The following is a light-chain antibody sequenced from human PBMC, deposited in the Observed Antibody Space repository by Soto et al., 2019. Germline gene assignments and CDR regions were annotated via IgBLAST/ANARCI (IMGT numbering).Light chain of an antibody. CDR2: GAS. J-gene: IGKJ1*01. CDR1: QSVSSSY. Sequence: EIVLTQSPGTLSLSPGERATLSCRASQSVSSSYLAWYQQKPGQAPRLLIYGASTRATGIPARFSGSGSGTGFTLTISSLEPQDSAVYYCQQRSNWPRTFGQGTKVDI. V-gene: IGKV3D-20*02. CDR3: QQRSNWPRT.